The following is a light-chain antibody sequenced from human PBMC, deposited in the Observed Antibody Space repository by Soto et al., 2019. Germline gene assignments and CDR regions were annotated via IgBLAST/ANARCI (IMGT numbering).Light chain of an antibody. CDR2: SNN. CDR3: AAWDDSLSGYV. Sequence: QSVLTQPPSASGTPGQRVTISCSGSSSNIGSNYVYWYQQLPGTAPKLLIYSNNQRPSGVPDRFSGSKSGTSASLAISGLRSEDDADYYCAAWDDSLSGYVFGTGTKVTVL. V-gene: IGLV1-47*02. CDR1: SSNIGSNY. J-gene: IGLJ1*01.